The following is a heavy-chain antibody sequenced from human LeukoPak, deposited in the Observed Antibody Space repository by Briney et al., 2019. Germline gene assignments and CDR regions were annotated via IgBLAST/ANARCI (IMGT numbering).Heavy chain of an antibody. D-gene: IGHD2-2*01. Sequence: SETLSLTCTVSGGSISSYYWSWVRQPPGKGLEWSGYTYYSGSTNHNPSLKSRVTISVDTSKNQFSLKLSSVTAADTAVYYCARSGYCSSTSCYFWFDPWGQGTLVTVSS. J-gene: IGHJ5*02. CDR1: GGSISSYY. CDR2: TYYSGST. CDR3: ARSGYCSSTSCYFWFDP. V-gene: IGHV4-59*01.